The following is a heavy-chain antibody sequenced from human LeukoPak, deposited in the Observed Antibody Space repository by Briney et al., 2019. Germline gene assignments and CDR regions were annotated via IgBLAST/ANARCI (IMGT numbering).Heavy chain of an antibody. J-gene: IGHJ4*02. D-gene: IGHD2-2*01. CDR1: GYTFTGYY. CDR3: ARDYATSCYSD. CDR2: INPNSGGT. V-gene: IGHV1-2*02. Sequence: ASVKVSCTASGYTFTGYYMHWVRQAPGQGLEWMGWINPNSGGTNYAQKFQGRVTITRDTSNSTAYMELSRLRSDDTAVYYCARDYATSCYSDWGQGTLVTVSS.